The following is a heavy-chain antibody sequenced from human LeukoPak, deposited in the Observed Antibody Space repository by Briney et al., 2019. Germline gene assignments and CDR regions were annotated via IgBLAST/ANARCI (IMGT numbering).Heavy chain of an antibody. V-gene: IGHV3-23*01. D-gene: IGHD4-17*01. CDR1: GFTFSNYA. CDR3: ARDGRATVTSPPRFVYYYYMDV. CDR2: ISGSGGST. Sequence: GRSLRLSCAASGFTFSNYAMSWVRQAPGKGLEWVSAISGSGGSTYYADSVKGRFTISRDNSKNTLYLQMNSLRAEDTAVCYCARDGRATVTSPPRFVYYYYMDVWGKGTTVTVSS. J-gene: IGHJ6*03.